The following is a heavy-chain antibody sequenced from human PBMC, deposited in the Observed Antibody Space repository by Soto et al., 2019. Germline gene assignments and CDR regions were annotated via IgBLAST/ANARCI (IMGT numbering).Heavy chain of an antibody. CDR1: GFTFSSYA. CDR2: ISAGGGTT. J-gene: IGHJ4*02. V-gene: IGHV3-23*01. D-gene: IGHD3-10*01. Sequence: WGSLKLSCAASGFTFSSYAMSWVRQAPGKGLEWVSAISAGGGTTYYADSVKGRFTVSRDNSKNTLYLQMNSLRAEDTAVYYCAKDNGVGSGSYLLSLYFDYWGQGTLVTVSS. CDR3: AKDNGVGSGSYLLSLYFDY.